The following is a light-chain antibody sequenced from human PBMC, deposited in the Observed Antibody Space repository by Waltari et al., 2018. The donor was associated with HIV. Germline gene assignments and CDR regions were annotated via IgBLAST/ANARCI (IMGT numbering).Light chain of an antibody. Sequence: VMTQSPATPSVSPGGRATLSCRASQSVGSYLAWYQQKPGQAPRLLIYGASTRATASPTRFSGSGSGTEFTLTISSLQSEDFAVYYCHQYNKWPRGTFGGGTKVEV. CDR1: QSVGSY. J-gene: IGKJ4*01. CDR2: GAS. CDR3: HQYNKWPRGT. V-gene: IGKV3-15*01.